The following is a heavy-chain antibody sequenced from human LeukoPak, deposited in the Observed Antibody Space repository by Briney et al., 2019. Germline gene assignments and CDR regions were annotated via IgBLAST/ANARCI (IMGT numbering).Heavy chain of an antibody. CDR2: IGHDGSYQ. Sequence: PGGSLRLSCAASGFTFSSYGMHWVRQAPGKGLERMAVIGHDGSYQQFADSVKGRFTISRDNSKNTLYLQMNNLRGEDTAVYYCVRDLGVGSYGDYRGQGTLVTVSS. CDR1: GFTFSSYG. CDR3: VRDLGVGSYGDY. V-gene: IGHV3-33*01. D-gene: IGHD3-16*01. J-gene: IGHJ4*02.